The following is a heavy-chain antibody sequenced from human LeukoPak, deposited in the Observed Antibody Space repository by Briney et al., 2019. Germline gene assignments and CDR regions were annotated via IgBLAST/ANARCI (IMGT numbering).Heavy chain of an antibody. J-gene: IGHJ5*02. CDR3: ARDNSVRDEAWWFNP. Sequence: SVKVSCTASGGTFSSYAISWVRQAPGQGLEWMGGIIPIFGTANYAQKFQGRVTITADESTSTAYMELSSLRSEDTAVYYCARDNSVRDEAWWFNPWGQGTLVTVSS. V-gene: IGHV1-69*13. CDR2: IIPIFGTA. D-gene: IGHD5-24*01. CDR1: GGTFSSYA.